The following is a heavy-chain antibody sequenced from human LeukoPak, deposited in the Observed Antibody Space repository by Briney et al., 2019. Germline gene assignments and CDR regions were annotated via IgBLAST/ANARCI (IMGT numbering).Heavy chain of an antibody. CDR3: ASSYYYDSSGSDAFDI. CDR1: GGSFSGYY. V-gene: IGHV4-34*01. D-gene: IGHD3-22*01. Sequence: SETLSLTCAVYGGSFSGYYRSWIRQPPGKGLEWVGGINNSGSSNYNTSLKSQATISVDTSKIQFTLKLSSVTAADTAVYYCASSYYYDSSGSDAFDIWGQGTMVTVSS. CDR2: INNSGSS. J-gene: IGHJ3*02.